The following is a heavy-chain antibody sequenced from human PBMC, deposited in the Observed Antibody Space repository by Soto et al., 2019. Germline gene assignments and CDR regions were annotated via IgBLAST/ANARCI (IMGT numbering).Heavy chain of an antibody. J-gene: IGHJ3*02. CDR1: GYTVTGSS. CDR3: AGVQLELMRDAFDI. V-gene: IGHV1-2*02. Sequence: ASVKVSCKASGYTVTGSSLHWVRQAPGQRLEWMGWINPNNGVTNYAQKFQGRVAMTRDTSISTAYMELSRLTSDDTAVYYCAGVQLELMRDAFDIWGQGTMVTVSS. CDR2: INPNNGVT. D-gene: IGHD1-1*01.